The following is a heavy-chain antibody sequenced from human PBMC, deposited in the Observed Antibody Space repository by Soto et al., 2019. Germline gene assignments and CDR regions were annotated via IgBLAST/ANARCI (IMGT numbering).Heavy chain of an antibody. CDR2: IYHYGST. CDR1: SGSFSGYY. CDR3: ARGVYADYSYYFEY. D-gene: IGHD4-17*01. J-gene: IGHJ4*02. Sequence: SETLSLTCAVYSGSFSGYYWSWIRQPPGKGLEWIGYIYHYGSTSYNPSLKSRLIISVDTSKNQFSLKVSSVTGADTAVYYCARGVYADYSYYFEYWGQGALVTVSS. V-gene: IGHV4-34*01.